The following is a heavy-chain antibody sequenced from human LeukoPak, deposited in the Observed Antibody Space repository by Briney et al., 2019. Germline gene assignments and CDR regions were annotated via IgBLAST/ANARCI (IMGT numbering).Heavy chain of an antibody. D-gene: IGHD6-19*01. CDR3: AKMAVAEFDY. Sequence: GGSLRLSCAASGFTFRSYGMHWVRQAPGKGLEWVAVISYDGSNKYYADSVKGRFTISRDNSKNTLYLQMNSLRAEDTAVYYCAKMAVAEFDYWGQGTLVTVSS. V-gene: IGHV3-30*18. CDR2: ISYDGSNK. CDR1: GFTFRSYG. J-gene: IGHJ4*02.